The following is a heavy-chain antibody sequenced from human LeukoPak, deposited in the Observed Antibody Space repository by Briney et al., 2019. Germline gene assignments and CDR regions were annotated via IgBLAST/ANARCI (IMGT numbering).Heavy chain of an antibody. CDR3: ARGRPGVSSITMIVVVITTWFDY. J-gene: IGHJ4*02. Sequence: KPSETLSLTCAVYGGSFSGYYWSWIRQPPGKGLEWIGEINHSGSTNYNPSLKSRVTISVDTSKNQFSLKLSSVTAADTAVHYCARGRPGVSSITMIVVVITTWFDYWGQGTLVTVSS. D-gene: IGHD3-22*01. CDR1: GGSFSGYY. CDR2: INHSGST. V-gene: IGHV4-34*01.